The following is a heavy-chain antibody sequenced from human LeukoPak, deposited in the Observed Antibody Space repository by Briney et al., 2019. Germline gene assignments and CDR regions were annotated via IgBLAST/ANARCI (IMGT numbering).Heavy chain of an antibody. J-gene: IGHJ6*02. V-gene: IGHV5-51*01. CDR1: GYSFTSYW. CDR3: ARRKDGVDV. CDR2: IYPGDSDT. Sequence: GESLKISCKGSGYSFTSYWIAWVRQMPGKGLEWMGIIYPGDSDTRYSPSFKGLLTISADKSISTAYLQSSSLNASHPAPYYCARRKDGVDVWGQGTTVTVSS.